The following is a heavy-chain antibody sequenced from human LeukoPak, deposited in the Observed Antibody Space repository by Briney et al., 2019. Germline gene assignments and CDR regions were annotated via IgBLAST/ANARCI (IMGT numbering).Heavy chain of an antibody. D-gene: IGHD3-22*01. V-gene: IGHV1-8*01. Sequence: ASVKVSCKASGYTFTSYDINWVRQATGQGLEWMGWMNPNSGNTGYAQKFQGRVTMTRNTSISTAYMEVSSLRSEDTAVYYCARGSGYYYIPYYFDYWGQGTLVTVSS. CDR1: GYTFTSYD. CDR3: ARGSGYYYIPYYFDY. CDR2: MNPNSGNT. J-gene: IGHJ4*02.